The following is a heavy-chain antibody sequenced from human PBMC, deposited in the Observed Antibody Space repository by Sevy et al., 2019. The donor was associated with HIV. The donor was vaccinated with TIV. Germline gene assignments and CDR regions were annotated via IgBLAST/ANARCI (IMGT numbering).Heavy chain of an antibody. CDR2: ISRSSSYI. CDR1: EFTFSSYS. CDR3: SRAKSTTAYYGMDV. J-gene: IGHJ6*02. Sequence: GGSLRLSCAASEFTFSSYSMNWVRQAPGKGLEWVSSISRSSSYIYYADSVKGRFTISRDNAKNSLFLQMNSLRAEDTAVYYCSRAKSTTAYYGMDVWGQGTTVTVSS. V-gene: IGHV3-21*01. D-gene: IGHD2-21*01.